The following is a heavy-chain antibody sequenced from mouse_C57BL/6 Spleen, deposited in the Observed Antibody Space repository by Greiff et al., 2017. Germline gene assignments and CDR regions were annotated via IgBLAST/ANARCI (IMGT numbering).Heavy chain of an antibody. CDR1: GFSFNTYA. V-gene: IGHV10-1*01. J-gene: IGHJ4*01. CDR3: VRHGASMDY. Sequence: EVHLVESGGGLVQPKGSLKLSCAASGFSFNTYAMNWVRQAPGKGLEWVARIRSKSNNYATYYADSVKDRFTISRDDSESMLYLQMNNLKTEDTAMYYCVRHGASMDYWGQGTSVTVSS. CDR2: IRSKSNNYAT.